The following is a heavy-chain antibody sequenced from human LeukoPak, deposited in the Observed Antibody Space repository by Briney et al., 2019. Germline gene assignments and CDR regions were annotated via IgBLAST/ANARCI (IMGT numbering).Heavy chain of an antibody. Sequence: ASVKVSCKASGYTFTSYGISWVRQAPGQGLEWMGWISAYNGNANYAQKLQGRVTMTTDTSTSTAYMELRSLRSDDTAVYYCARVRIAGAPDAFDIWGQGTMVTVSS. J-gene: IGHJ3*02. CDR3: ARVRIAGAPDAFDI. CDR2: ISAYNGNA. V-gene: IGHV1-18*01. D-gene: IGHD6-13*01. CDR1: GYTFTSYG.